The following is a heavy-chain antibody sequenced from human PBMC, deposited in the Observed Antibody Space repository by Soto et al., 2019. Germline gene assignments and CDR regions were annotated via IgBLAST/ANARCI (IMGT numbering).Heavy chain of an antibody. D-gene: IGHD6-19*01. J-gene: IGHJ5*02. CDR2: IIPSCGIA. CDR3: AVDRIAVAGTSVLDP. Sequence: QVQLVQSGAEVKKPGSSVKVSCTASGGTFSSYAISWVRQAPGQGLEWMGGIIPSCGIANYAQKFQGRVTITADESTSTAYMELRSLRSEDTDEYYCAVDRIAVAGTSVLDPWGQGTLVTVSS. V-gene: IGHV1-69*01. CDR1: GGTFSSYA.